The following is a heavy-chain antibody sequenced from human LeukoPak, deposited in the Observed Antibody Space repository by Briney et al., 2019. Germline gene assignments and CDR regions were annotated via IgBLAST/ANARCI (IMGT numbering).Heavy chain of an antibody. CDR2: IYPGDSDT. Sequence: GEPLKISCKVSGYSFTSYWIGWVRQIPGKGLEWMGIIYPGDSDTRYSPSFQGQVTISADKSISTAYLQWSSLKASDTAMYYCARLLVRGVIIRAFDIWGQGTMVTVSS. V-gene: IGHV5-51*01. CDR3: ARLLVRGVIIRAFDI. J-gene: IGHJ3*02. D-gene: IGHD3-10*01. CDR1: GYSFTSYW.